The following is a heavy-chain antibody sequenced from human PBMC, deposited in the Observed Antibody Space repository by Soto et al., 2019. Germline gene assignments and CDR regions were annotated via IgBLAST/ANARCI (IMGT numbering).Heavy chain of an antibody. Sequence: QVQLQESGPGLVKPSETLSLTCSVSDGSVNTGNYYWSWIRQPPGKGLEWIGHIYYNGTTNYNPSLKSRVTISVDTSKNQFSLKVTSVTAADTAVYFCAREEKQLSRYGGDFDYWGQGILVTVSS. CDR2: IYYNGTT. CDR1: DGSVNTGNYY. J-gene: IGHJ4*02. D-gene: IGHD3-16*01. V-gene: IGHV4-61*01. CDR3: AREEKQLSRYGGDFDY.